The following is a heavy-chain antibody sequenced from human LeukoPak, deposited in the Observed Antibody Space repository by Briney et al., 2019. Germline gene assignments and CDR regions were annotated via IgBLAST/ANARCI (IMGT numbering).Heavy chain of an antibody. CDR3: AKAAPFYDLYDY. CDR2: ICGSGGST. V-gene: IGHV3-23*01. D-gene: IGHD3-3*01. CDR1: GFTFSSYA. J-gene: IGHJ4*02. Sequence: GGSLRLSCAVSGFTFSSYAMRWVRQAPGKGLGWGSAICGSGGSTYYADSVKGRFTISRDNSKNTLYLQMNSRRAEDTAVYYCAKAAPFYDLYDYWGQGTLVTVSS.